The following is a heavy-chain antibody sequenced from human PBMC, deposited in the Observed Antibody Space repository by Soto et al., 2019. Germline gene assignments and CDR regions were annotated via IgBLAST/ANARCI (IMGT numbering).Heavy chain of an antibody. Sequence: QVTLKESGPVLVKPTETLTLTCTVSGFSLSNARMGVSWIRQPPGKALEWLAHIFSNDEKSYSTSLKSRLTISKDTSKSQVVLTVTNMDPVDTATYYCARIVRGDYDILTGYSHHNWFDPWGQGPQVTVSP. J-gene: IGHJ5*02. CDR3: ARIVRGDYDILTGYSHHNWFDP. V-gene: IGHV2-26*01. D-gene: IGHD3-9*01. CDR1: GFSLSNARMG. CDR2: IFSNDEK.